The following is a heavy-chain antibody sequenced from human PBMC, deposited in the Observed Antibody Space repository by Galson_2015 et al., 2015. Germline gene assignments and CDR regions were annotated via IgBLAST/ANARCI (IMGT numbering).Heavy chain of an antibody. D-gene: IGHD6-19*01. J-gene: IGHJ4*02. CDR3: AKVFRGGIAVAGKGYYFDY. V-gene: IGHV3-23*01. CDR2: ISGSGGST. CDR1: GFTFSSYA. Sequence: SLRLSCAASGFTFSSYAMSWVRQAPGKGLEWVSAISGSGGSTYYADSVKGRFTISRDNSKNTLYLQMNSLRAEDTAVYYCAKVFRGGIAVAGKGYYFDYRGQGTLVTVSS.